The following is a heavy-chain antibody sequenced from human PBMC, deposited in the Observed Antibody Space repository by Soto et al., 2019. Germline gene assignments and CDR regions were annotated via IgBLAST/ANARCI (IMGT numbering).Heavy chain of an antibody. CDR1: GYTFTSTW. D-gene: IGHD2-2*01. CDR2: INPSGGST. J-gene: IGHJ6*02. Sequence: ASVKVSCKASGYTFTSTWMHWVRQAPGQGLEWMGIINPSGGSTSYAQKFQGRVTMTRDTSTSTVYMELSSLRAEDTAVYYCARDRQAPYCISTSCYWEDYYYYGMDVWGQGTTVTVSS. V-gene: IGHV1-46*01. CDR3: ARDRQAPYCISTSCYWEDYYYYGMDV.